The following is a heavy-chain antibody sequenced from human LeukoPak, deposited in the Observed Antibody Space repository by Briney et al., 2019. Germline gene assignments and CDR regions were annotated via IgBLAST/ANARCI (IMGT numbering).Heavy chain of an antibody. CDR3: ARAGDCSGGSCYMPPDY. J-gene: IGHJ4*02. CDR1: GFTFSSYS. Sequence: GGSLRLSCAASGFTFSSYSMNWVRQAPGKGLEWVSSISSSSSYIYYADSVKGRFTISRDNAKNSLYLQMNSLRAEDTAVYYCARAGDCSGGSCYMPPDYWGQGTLVTVSS. V-gene: IGHV3-21*01. CDR2: ISSSSSYI. D-gene: IGHD2-15*01.